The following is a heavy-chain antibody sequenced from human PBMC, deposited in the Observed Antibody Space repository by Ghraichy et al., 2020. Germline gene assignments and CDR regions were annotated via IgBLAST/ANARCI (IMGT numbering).Heavy chain of an antibody. CDR1: GGSFSGYY. CDR3: ARDPRYGSTHNWFDP. V-gene: IGHV4-34*01. Sequence: SQTLSLTCGVYGGSFSGYYWSWIRQPPGKGLEWIGEINHSGSTNYNPSLKSRVTISVDTSKNQFSLKLTSVTAADTAVYYCARDPRYGSTHNWFDPWGQGTLVTVSS. CDR2: INHSGST. J-gene: IGHJ5*02. D-gene: IGHD3-9*01.